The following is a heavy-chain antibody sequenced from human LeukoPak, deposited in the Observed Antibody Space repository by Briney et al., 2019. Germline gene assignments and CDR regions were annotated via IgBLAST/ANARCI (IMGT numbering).Heavy chain of an antibody. CDR3: TTDRNYYDRRRPYYRDDS. CDR1: GFSFNNAW. J-gene: IGHJ4*02. D-gene: IGHD3-22*01. V-gene: IGHV3-15*01. CDR2: IKSKTDGGTT. Sequence: GVSLRLAWAASGFSFNNAWMTWVRQAPGKGLEWVGRIKSKTDGGTTDYGAPVKDRFSISRDDSKNTLYLQMNSLKNEDTAVYYCTTDRNYYDRRRPYYRDDSWGQGTLVTVSS.